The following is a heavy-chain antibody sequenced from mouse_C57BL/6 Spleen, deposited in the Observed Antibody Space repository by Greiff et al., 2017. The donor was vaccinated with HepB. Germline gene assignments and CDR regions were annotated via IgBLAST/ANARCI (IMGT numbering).Heavy chain of an antibody. CDR3: ARGGQGYFDV. V-gene: IGHV1-61*01. CDR1: GYTFTSYW. Sequence: QVQLQQPGAELVRPGSSVKLSCKASGYTFTSYWMDWVKQRPGQGLEWIGNIYPSDSETHYNQKFKDKATLTVDKSSSTAYMQLSSLTSEDSAVYYCARGGQGYFDVWGTGTTVTVSS. CDR2: IYPSDSET. J-gene: IGHJ1*03. D-gene: IGHD3-3*01.